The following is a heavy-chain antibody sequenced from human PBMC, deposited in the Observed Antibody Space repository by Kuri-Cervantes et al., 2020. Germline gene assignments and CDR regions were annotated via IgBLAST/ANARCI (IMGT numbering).Heavy chain of an antibody. J-gene: IGHJ6*02. Sequence: ASVKVSCKASGYTFTGYYMHWVRQAPGQGLEWMGWINPNSGGTNYAQKFQGRVTMTRDTSISTAYMELGRLRSDDTAVYYCARDVPYYDFWNGWEPSYYYYGMGVWGQGTTVTVSS. CDR1: GYTFTGYY. V-gene: IGHV1-2*02. CDR3: ARDVPYYDFWNGWEPSYYYYGMGV. CDR2: INPNSGGT. D-gene: IGHD3-3*01.